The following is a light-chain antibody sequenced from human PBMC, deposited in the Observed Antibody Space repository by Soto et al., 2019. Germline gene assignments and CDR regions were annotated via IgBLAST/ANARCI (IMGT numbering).Light chain of an antibody. CDR1: QSVSSN. Sequence: EIVITQSPSTLSVSPGERDTLYCRASQSVSSNLAWYQQKPGQAPRLLIYGASTRATGIPARFSGSGSGTEFTLTISSLQSEDFAVYYCQQYNNWPITFGQGTRLEI. CDR3: QQYNNWPIT. CDR2: GAS. J-gene: IGKJ5*01. V-gene: IGKV3-15*01.